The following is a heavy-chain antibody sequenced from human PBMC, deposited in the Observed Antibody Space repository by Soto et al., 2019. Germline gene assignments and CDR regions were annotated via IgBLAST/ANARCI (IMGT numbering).Heavy chain of an antibody. Sequence: SETLSLTCTVSGGFISSGGYYWNWIRQHPGKGLEYIGHIYYRGTTYYNPSLRSRLTISVDTSKNQFSLNLSSVTAAATDVYYCPRSIAAAGDDWFDPWGQGTLVTVS. D-gene: IGHD6-13*01. J-gene: IGHJ5*02. V-gene: IGHV4-31*03. CDR1: GGFISSGGYY. CDR3: PRSIAAAGDDWFDP. CDR2: IYYRGTT.